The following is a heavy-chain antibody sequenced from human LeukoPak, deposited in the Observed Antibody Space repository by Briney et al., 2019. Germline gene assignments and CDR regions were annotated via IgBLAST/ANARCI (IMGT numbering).Heavy chain of an antibody. CDR3: AKGLYSSSSYFDY. Sequence: GGSLRLSCAASGFTFDDYAMHRVWQAPGKGLEWVSAISDSGGSTFYADSVEGRFTISRDNSKNTLYPQMNSLRAEDTAVYYCAKGLYSSSSYFDYWGQGTLVTVSS. D-gene: IGHD6-6*01. J-gene: IGHJ4*02. CDR1: GFTFDDYA. CDR2: ISDSGGST. V-gene: IGHV3-23*01.